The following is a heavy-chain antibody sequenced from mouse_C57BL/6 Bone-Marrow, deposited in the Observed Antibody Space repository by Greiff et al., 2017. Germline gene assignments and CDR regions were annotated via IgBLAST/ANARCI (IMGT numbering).Heavy chain of an antibody. CDR1: GFTFSSYA. J-gene: IGHJ2*01. Sequence: EVHLVESGGGLVKPGGSLKLSCAASGFTFSSYAMSWVRQTPEKRLEWVATISDGGSYTYYPDNVKGRFTISRDNATNNLYLQMSHLKSEDTAMYYCARLAFDYWGQGTTLTVSS. V-gene: IGHV5-4*01. CDR2: ISDGGSYT. CDR3: ARLAFDY.